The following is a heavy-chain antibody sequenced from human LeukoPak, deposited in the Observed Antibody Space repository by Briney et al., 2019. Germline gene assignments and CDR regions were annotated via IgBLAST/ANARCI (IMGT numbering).Heavy chain of an antibody. CDR2: INPNSGGT. J-gene: IGHJ3*02. Sequence: ASVKVSCKASGYTFTGYYIHWVRQAPGQGLEWMGWINPNSGGTDHAQKFQGRVTMTRDTSIGTAYMELSRLRSDDTAVYYCARVYTVTKTFDAFDIWGQGTIVTVSS. CDR1: GYTFTGYY. D-gene: IGHD4-17*01. CDR3: ARVYTVTKTFDAFDI. V-gene: IGHV1-2*02.